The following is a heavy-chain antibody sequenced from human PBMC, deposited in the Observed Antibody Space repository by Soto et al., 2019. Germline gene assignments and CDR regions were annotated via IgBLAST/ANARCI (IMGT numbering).Heavy chain of an antibody. CDR1: GGSISRSSYY. J-gene: IGHJ4*02. Sequence: QLQLQESGPGLVKPSETLSLTCTVSGGSISRSSYYWGWVRQPPGKGLEWIGSIYYSGSTYYNPSLKSGVTISVDTSKDQFSLKLSSVTAADTAVYYCARHDYGGFGLWGQGTLVTVSS. D-gene: IGHD4-17*01. CDR3: ARHDYGGFGL. CDR2: IYYSGST. V-gene: IGHV4-39*01.